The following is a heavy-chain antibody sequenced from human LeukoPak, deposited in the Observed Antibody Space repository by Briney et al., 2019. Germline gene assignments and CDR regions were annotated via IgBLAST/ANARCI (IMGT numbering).Heavy chain of an antibody. Sequence: GGSLRLSCAASGFTFSSYAMSWVRQAPGKGLEWVSYISSSSSYTNYADSVKGRFTISRDNAKNSLYLQMNSLRAEDTAVYYCARESGGVSLDYWGQGTLVTVSS. D-gene: IGHD3-16*01. V-gene: IGHV3-11*05. J-gene: IGHJ4*02. CDR3: ARESGGVSLDY. CDR2: ISSSSSYT. CDR1: GFTFSSYA.